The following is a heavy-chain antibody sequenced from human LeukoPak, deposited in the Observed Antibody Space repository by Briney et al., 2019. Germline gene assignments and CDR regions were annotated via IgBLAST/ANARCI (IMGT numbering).Heavy chain of an antibody. J-gene: IGHJ6*04. CDR1: GFTFSSYA. V-gene: IGHV3-30*04. D-gene: IGHD1/OR15-1a*01. CDR3: ARDWNNWINYYYYGMDV. Sequence: GESLRLSCAASGFTFSSYAMHWVRQAPGKGLEWVAVISYYGSNKYYADSVKGRFTISRDNSKNTLYLQMNSLRAEDTAVYYCARDWNNWINYYYYGMDVWGKGTTVTVSS. CDR2: ISYYGSNK.